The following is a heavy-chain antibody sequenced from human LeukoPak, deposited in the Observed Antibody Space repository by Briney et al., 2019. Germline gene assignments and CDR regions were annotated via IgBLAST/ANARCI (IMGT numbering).Heavy chain of an antibody. J-gene: IGHJ1*01. CDR3: ATSPGGYCSSTSCYAEYFQH. Sequence: PGGSLRLSCAASGFTFSSYAMSWVRQAPGKGLEWVSSISSSSSYIYYADSVKGRFTISRDNSKNTLYLQMNSLRAEDTAAYYCATSPGGYCSSTSCYAEYFQHWGQGTLVTVSS. CDR2: ISSSSSYI. CDR1: GFTFSSYA. D-gene: IGHD2-2*01. V-gene: IGHV3-21*01.